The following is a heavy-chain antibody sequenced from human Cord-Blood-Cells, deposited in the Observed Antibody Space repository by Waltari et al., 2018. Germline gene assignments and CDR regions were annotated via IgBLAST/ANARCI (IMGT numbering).Heavy chain of an antibody. J-gene: IGHJ3*02. V-gene: IGHV4-34*01. CDR3: ASNTRTQYYDILTGYAFDI. CDR2: INHSGST. Sequence: QVQLQQWGAGLLKPSETLSLTCAVYGGSFSGYYWSWIRQSPGKGLEWIGEINHSGSTNYNPSLKSRVTISVDTSKNQFSLKLSSVTAADTAVYYCASNTRTQYYDILTGYAFDIWGQGTMVTVSS. D-gene: IGHD3-9*01. CDR1: GGSFSGYY.